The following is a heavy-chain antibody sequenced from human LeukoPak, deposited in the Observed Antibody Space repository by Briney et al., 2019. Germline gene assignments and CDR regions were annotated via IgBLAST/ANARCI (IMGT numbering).Heavy chain of an antibody. Sequence: SQTLSLTCAVSGGSINRGAFYWGWIRQPAGKGLEWIGSIYPSGTTNYNPSLKSRVTISLDTSKNQFSLKLSSVTAADTAVYYCAREGTSYYDSSGPYYFDSWGQGTLVTVSS. J-gene: IGHJ4*02. D-gene: IGHD3-22*01. CDR3: AREGTSYYDSSGPYYFDS. CDR2: IYPSGTT. V-gene: IGHV4-61*02. CDR1: GGSINRGAFY.